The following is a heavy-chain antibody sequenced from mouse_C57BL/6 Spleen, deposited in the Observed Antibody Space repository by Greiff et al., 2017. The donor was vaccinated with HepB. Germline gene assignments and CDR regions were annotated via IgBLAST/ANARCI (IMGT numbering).Heavy chain of an antibody. Sequence: DVQLQESGGDLVKPGGSLKLSCAASGFTFSSYGMSWVRQTPDKRLEWVATISSGGSYTYYPDSVKGRFTISSDNAKNTLYLQMSSLKSEDTAMYYCARNYGSIVWYFDVWGTGTTVTVSS. D-gene: IGHD1-1*01. CDR1: GFTFSSYG. CDR2: ISSGGSYT. J-gene: IGHJ1*03. V-gene: IGHV5-6*01. CDR3: ARNYGSIVWYFDV.